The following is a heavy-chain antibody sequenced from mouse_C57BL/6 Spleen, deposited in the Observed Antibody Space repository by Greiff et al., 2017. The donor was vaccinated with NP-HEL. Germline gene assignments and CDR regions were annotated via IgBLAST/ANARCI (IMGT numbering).Heavy chain of an antibody. V-gene: IGHV2-2*01. CDR2: IWSGGST. D-gene: IGHD1-1*01. CDR1: GFSLTSYG. CDR3: ARRMDSYYYGSSYEAMDY. J-gene: IGHJ4*01. Sequence: VQLQQSGPGLVQPSQSLSITCTVSGFSLTSYGVHWVRQSPGKGLEWLGVIWSGGSTDYNAAFISRLSISKDNSKSQVFFKMNSLQADDTAIYYCARRMDSYYYGSSYEAMDYWGQGTSVTVSS.